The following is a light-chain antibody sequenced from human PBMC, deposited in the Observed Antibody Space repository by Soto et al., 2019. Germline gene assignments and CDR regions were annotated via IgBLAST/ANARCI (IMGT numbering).Light chain of an antibody. CDR1: SSNIGAGYD. CDR3: QSYDSSLSGLL. CDR2: GNS. Sequence: QSVLTQPPSVSGAPGQRVTISCTGSSSNIGAGYDVHWYQQLPGTAPKLLIYGNSNRPSGVPDRFSGSKSGTSASLAITGLQAEDEGEYYCQSYDSSLSGLLFGGGTKLTVL. V-gene: IGLV1-40*01. J-gene: IGLJ2*01.